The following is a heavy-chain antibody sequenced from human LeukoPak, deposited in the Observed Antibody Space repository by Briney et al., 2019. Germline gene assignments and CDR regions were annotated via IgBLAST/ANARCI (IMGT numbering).Heavy chain of an antibody. Sequence: GSLRLSCAASGFTFSSYSMNWVRQAPGKGLEWVSSISSSSSYIYYADSVKGRFTISRDNAKNSLYLQMNSLRAEDTAVYYCARDMYYGSGTPMQYGMDVWGQGTTVTVSS. CDR3: ARDMYYGSGTPMQYGMDV. V-gene: IGHV3-21*04. J-gene: IGHJ6*02. CDR1: GFTFSSYS. D-gene: IGHD3-10*01. CDR2: ISSSSSYI.